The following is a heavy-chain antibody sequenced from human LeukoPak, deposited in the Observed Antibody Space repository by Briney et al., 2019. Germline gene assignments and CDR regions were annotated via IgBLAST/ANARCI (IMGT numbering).Heavy chain of an antibody. CDR1: GGSISSYY. D-gene: IGHD3-16*01. J-gene: IGHJ4*02. Sequence: SETLSLTCTVSGGSISSYYWSWIRQPPGKGLEWIGYIYYSGSTNYNPSLKSRVTISVDTSKNQFSLKLSSVTAADTALYYCARELYDYVWGTNTLDYWGQGTLVTVSS. V-gene: IGHV4-59*01. CDR3: ARELYDYVWGTNTLDY. CDR2: IYYSGST.